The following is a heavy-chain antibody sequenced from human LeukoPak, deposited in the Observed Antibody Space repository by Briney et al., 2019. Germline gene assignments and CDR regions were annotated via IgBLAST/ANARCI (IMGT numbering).Heavy chain of an antibody. D-gene: IGHD3-22*01. CDR1: GGSISSYY. V-gene: IGHV4-59*04. CDR2: IYHSGST. J-gene: IGHJ1*01. CDR3: ANYDSSGYLGYFQH. Sequence: SETLSLTCTVSGGSISSYYWSWIRQPPGKGLEWIGYIYHSGSTYYNPSLKGRVTISVDRSKNQFSLKLSSVTAADTAVYYCANYDSSGYLGYFQHWGQGTLVTVSS.